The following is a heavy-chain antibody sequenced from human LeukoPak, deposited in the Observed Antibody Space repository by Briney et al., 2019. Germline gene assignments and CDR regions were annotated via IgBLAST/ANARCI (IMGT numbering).Heavy chain of an antibody. CDR3: ARAADRLRWSTHYYFDY. CDR2: IYYSGST. J-gene: IGHJ4*02. CDR1: GGSISSYY. Sequence: SETLSLTCTVSGGSISSYYWSWIRQPPGKGLEWIGYIYYSGSTNYNPSLKSRVTISVDTSKNQFSLKLSSVTAADTAVYYCARAADRLRWSTHYYFDYWGQGTLVTVSS. V-gene: IGHV4-59*01. D-gene: IGHD4-23*01.